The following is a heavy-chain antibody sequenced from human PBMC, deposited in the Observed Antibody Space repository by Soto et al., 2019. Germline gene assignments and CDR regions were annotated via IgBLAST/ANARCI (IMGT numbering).Heavy chain of an antibody. J-gene: IGHJ4*02. Sequence: GGSLRLSCAASGFTFTDYDMDWVRQATGKGLEWVSVITTGGDTYYPGSVKGRFTVSRENAKNSLYLQMNSLRAEDTAVYYCARGRDSALYYFDYWGQGTLVTVSS. D-gene: IGHD2-21*01. CDR3: ARGRDSALYYFDY. CDR1: GFTFTDYD. CDR2: ITTGGDT. V-gene: IGHV3-13*01.